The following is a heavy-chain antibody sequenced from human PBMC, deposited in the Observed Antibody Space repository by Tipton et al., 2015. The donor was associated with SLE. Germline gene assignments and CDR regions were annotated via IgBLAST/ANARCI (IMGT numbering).Heavy chain of an antibody. Sequence: TLSLTCTVSRGSISTYYWSWIRQYPGKGLEWRGDIYYSGSTYYNPSLESRVTISIDTSKNLFSLKLSSVTAADTAEYYCARGLGFCSGDNCQGWFDPWGQGNLVTVSS. J-gene: IGHJ5*02. D-gene: IGHD2-15*01. CDR3: ARGLGFCSGDNCQGWFDP. V-gene: IGHV4-31*03. CDR1: RGSISTYY. CDR2: IYYSGST.